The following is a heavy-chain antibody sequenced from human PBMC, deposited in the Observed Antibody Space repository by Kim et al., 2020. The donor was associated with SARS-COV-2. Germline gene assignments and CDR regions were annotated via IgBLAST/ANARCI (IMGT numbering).Heavy chain of an antibody. CDR2: IKEDGSVK. Sequence: GGSLRLSCAASDFTFSRYWMSWVRQAPGKGLEWVANIKEDGSVKQYVDSVKGRFTISRDNAKNSLYLQMNSLRADDTAVYYCARDGVLSYTSSWDYWGRGTLFTVSS. D-gene: IGHD6-13*01. J-gene: IGHJ4*02. CDR3: ARDGVLSYTSSWDY. V-gene: IGHV3-7*03. CDR1: DFTFSRYW.